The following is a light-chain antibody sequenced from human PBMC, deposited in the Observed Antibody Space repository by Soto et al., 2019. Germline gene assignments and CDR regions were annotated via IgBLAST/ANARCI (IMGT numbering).Light chain of an antibody. CDR3: QKYNSAPPFT. Sequence: DIQMTQSPSSLSASVGDRVTITCRASQGISNYLAWYQQKPGKVLKLLFYAASTLQSGVPSRFSGSGSGTDFTLTISSLQPEDVATYYCQKYNSAPPFTFGPGTKVDIK. V-gene: IGKV1-27*01. CDR1: QGISNY. J-gene: IGKJ3*01. CDR2: AAS.